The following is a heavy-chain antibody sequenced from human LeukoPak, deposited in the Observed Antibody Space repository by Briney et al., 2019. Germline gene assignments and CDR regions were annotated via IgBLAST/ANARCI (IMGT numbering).Heavy chain of an antibody. CDR2: MNPNSGNT. D-gene: IGHD6-13*01. V-gene: IGHV1-8*01. J-gene: IGHJ6*02. Sequence: GASVKVSCKVSGYTLTELSMHWVRQAPGKGLEWMGWMNPNSGNTGYAQKFQGRVTMTRNTSISTAYMELSSLRSEDTAVYYCARGQYSSSWYRSYYYYGMDVWGQGTTVTVSS. CDR3: ARGQYSSSWYRSYYYYGMDV. CDR1: GYTLTELS.